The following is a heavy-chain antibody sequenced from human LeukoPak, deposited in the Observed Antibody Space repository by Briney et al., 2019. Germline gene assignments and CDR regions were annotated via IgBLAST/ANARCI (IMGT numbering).Heavy chain of an antibody. D-gene: IGHD4-17*01. V-gene: IGHV3-33*01. J-gene: IGHJ4*02. CDR2: IWYDGSNK. Sequence: GGSLRLSCAASGFTFSSYGMHWVRQAPGKGLEWVAVIWYDGSNKYYADSVKGRFTISRDNSKNTLYLQMNSLRAEDTAVYYCARGRADGDYAFDYWGQGTLVTVSS. CDR1: GFTFSSYG. CDR3: ARGRADGDYAFDY.